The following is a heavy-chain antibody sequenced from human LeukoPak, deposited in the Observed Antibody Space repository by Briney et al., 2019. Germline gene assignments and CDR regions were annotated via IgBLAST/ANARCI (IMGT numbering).Heavy chain of an antibody. J-gene: IGHJ6*02. CDR2: ISYDGSNK. CDR3: ASEVGSYDFWSDYTYGMDV. D-gene: IGHD3-3*01. Sequence: GRSLRLSCAASGFTFSSYGMHWVRQAPGKGLEWVAIISYDGSNKYYADSVKARFTISRDNPKNTLYLQMNSLRAEDTAVYYCASEVGSYDFWSDYTYGMDVWGQGTTVTVSS. V-gene: IGHV3-30*03. CDR1: GFTFSSYG.